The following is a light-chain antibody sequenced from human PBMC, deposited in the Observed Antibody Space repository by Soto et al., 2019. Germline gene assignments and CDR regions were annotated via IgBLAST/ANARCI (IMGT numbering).Light chain of an antibody. J-gene: IGKJ1*01. CDR2: GVS. CDR1: QSISNN. CDR3: QQYNNWPRT. Sequence: EIVMTQSPATLSVSPGERVTLSCRASQSISNNLAWYQQKPGQAPRLLIYGVSSRAAGIPARFSGSGSGTEFTLTISSLQSEDFAVYYCQQYNNWPRTFGQGTKVEIK. V-gene: IGKV3D-15*01.